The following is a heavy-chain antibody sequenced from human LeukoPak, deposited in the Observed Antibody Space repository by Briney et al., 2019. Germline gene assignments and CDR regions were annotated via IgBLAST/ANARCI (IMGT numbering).Heavy chain of an antibody. V-gene: IGHV4-34*01. D-gene: IGHD1-26*01. Sequence: PSETLSLTCAVYGGSFSGYYWSWIRQPPGKGLEWIGEINHSGSTNYNPSYKSRVTISVATSKNQFSLKLSSVTAADTAVYYCARSPCIVGATNYPPPRTPYDYWGQGTLVTVSS. CDR2: INHSGST. CDR3: ARSPCIVGATNYPPPRTPYDY. CDR1: GGSFSGYY. J-gene: IGHJ4*02.